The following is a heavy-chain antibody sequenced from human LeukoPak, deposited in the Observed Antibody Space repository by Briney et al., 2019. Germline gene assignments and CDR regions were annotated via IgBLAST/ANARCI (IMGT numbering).Heavy chain of an antibody. D-gene: IGHD5-12*01. CDR2: ISWNSGSI. CDR3: AKGSGYDDPYYFDY. CDR1: GFTFDDYA. J-gene: IGHJ4*02. Sequence: GGSLRLSCAASGFTFDDYAMHWVRQAPGKGLEWVSSISWNSGSIGYADSVKGRFTISRDNAKNSLYLQMNSLRAEDTALYYCAKGSGYDDPYYFDYWGQGTLVTVSS. V-gene: IGHV3-9*01.